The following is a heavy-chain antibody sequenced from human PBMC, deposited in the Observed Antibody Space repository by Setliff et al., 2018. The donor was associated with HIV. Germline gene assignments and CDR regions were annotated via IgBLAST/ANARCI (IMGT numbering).Heavy chain of an antibody. CDR1: EYTLTEVS. CDR3: ARDSEWGSYIFWTFDI. D-gene: IGHD1-26*01. CDR2: IDPEDGEI. Sequence: GASVKVSCKVSEYTLTEVSRHWVRQAPGKGLEWMGGIDPEDGEIIYAQKFQGRLTMTEDTFRDTAYMELRSLRSDDTAVYYCARDSEWGSYIFWTFDIWGQGTMVTVSS. V-gene: IGHV1-24*01. J-gene: IGHJ3*02.